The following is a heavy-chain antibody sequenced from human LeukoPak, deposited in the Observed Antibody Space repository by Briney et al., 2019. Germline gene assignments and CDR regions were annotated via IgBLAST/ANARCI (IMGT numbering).Heavy chain of an antibody. CDR1: GYTFTGYY. CDR3: ATQATTGWHFS. Sequence: ASVKVSCKASGYTFTGYYMHWVRQAHGQGPEWMGWINPNSGGTNYAQKFQGRVTMTRDTPLSTVHMELSRLRSDDTAVYYCATQATTGWHFSWGQGTLVTVSS. V-gene: IGHV1-2*02. CDR2: INPNSGGT. J-gene: IGHJ5*02. D-gene: IGHD6-19*01.